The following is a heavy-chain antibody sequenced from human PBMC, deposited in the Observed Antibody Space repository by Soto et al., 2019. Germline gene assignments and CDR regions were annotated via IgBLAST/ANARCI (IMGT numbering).Heavy chain of an antibody. CDR1: GGTFSSYA. Sequence: ASVKVSCKASGGTFSSYAISWVRQAPGQGLEWMGRIIPILGIANYAQKFQGRVTITADKSTSTAYMELSSLRSEDTAMYYCARDQEGGDYSGLYYFDYWGQGTLVTVSS. V-gene: IGHV1-69*04. D-gene: IGHD1-26*01. CDR2: IIPILGIA. CDR3: ARDQEGGDYSGLYYFDY. J-gene: IGHJ4*02.